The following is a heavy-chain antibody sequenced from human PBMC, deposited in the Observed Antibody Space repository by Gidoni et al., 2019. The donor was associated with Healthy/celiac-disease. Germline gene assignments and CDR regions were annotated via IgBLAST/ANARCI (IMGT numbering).Heavy chain of an antibody. Sequence: QVQLVESGGGVVQPGGSLRLSWEASGFTVSSYGMHWVRQAPGQGLEWVAFIRYDGSNKYYADSVKGRFTISRDNSKNTLYLQMNSLRAEDTAVYYCAKDIHLVTTDYYYGMDVWGQGTTVTVSS. CDR1: GFTVSSYG. CDR3: AKDIHLVTTDYYYGMDV. D-gene: IGHD4-17*01. CDR2: IRYDGSNK. V-gene: IGHV3-30*02. J-gene: IGHJ6*02.